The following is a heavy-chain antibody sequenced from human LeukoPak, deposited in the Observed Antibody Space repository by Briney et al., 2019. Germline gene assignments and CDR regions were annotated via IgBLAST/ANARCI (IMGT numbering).Heavy chain of an antibody. V-gene: IGHV1-69*13. Sequence: GASVKVSCKASGGTFSSYAISWVRQAPGQGLEWMGGIIPIFGTANYAQKFQGRVTITADESTSTAYMELSSLRSDDTAVYYCARGWSSGWCFDYWGQGTLVTVSS. CDR2: IIPIFGTA. CDR1: GGTFSSYA. J-gene: IGHJ4*02. CDR3: ARGWSSGWCFDY. D-gene: IGHD6-19*01.